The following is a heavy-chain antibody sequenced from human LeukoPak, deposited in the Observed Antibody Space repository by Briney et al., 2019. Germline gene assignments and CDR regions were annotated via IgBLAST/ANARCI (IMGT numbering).Heavy chain of an antibody. Sequence: GGSLRLSCAASGFTFSIYWMSWVRQAPGKGLEWVANIKEDGSEKYYVDSVKGRFTISRDNAKNSLYLQMNRLRVEDTAMYYCASDRWKALDCWGQGTLVTVSS. V-gene: IGHV3-7*01. CDR1: GFTFSIYW. J-gene: IGHJ4*02. D-gene: IGHD1-1*01. CDR3: ASDRWKALDC. CDR2: IKEDGSEK.